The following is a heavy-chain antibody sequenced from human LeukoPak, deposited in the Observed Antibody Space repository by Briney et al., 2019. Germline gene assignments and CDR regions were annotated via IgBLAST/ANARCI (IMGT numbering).Heavy chain of an antibody. CDR1: GFTFSSYG. V-gene: IGHV3-33*01. D-gene: IGHD2-2*01. CDR2: IWYDGSNK. J-gene: IGHJ4*02. CDR3: ARKPYQLLSFDY. Sequence: PGRSLRLSCAASGFTFSSYGMHWVRQAPGKGLEWVAVIWYDGSNKYYADSVKGRFTISRDNSKNTLYLQMNSLRAEDTAVYYCARKPYQLLSFDYWGQGTLVTVSS.